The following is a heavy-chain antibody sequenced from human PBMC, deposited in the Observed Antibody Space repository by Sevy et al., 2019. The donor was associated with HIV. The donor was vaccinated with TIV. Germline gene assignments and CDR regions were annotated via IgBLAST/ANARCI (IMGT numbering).Heavy chain of an antibody. V-gene: IGHV3-7*01. CDR3: ARPYGSGSWEAFDV. CDR1: GFIYSNYW. D-gene: IGHD3-10*01. CDR2: INQDGTET. J-gene: IGHJ3*01. Sequence: GGSLRLSCAASGFIYSNYWMSWVRQAPGKGPEWVANINQDGTETDYVDSVKGRFTISRDNAKNTVYLQMNSLRAEDTAVYYCARPYGSGSWEAFDVWGQGTMVTVSS.